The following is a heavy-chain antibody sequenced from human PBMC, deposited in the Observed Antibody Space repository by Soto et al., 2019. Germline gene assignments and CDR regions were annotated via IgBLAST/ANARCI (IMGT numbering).Heavy chain of an antibody. J-gene: IGHJ4*02. D-gene: IGHD2-2*02. Sequence: ASVNVSFKVSGYILTELSMHWVRQAPGKGLELMGGFDPEDGETIYAQKFQGRVTMTEDTSTDIAYMELSSLRSEDTAVYYCATEIPSRKYCSSTSCHTFDYWGRVTLVTVSS. CDR2: FDPEDGET. CDR3: ATEIPSRKYCSSTSCHTFDY. CDR1: GYILTELS. V-gene: IGHV1-24*01.